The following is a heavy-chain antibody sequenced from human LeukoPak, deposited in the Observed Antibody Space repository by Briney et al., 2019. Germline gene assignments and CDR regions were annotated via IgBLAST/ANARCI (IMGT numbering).Heavy chain of an antibody. CDR1: GDSVSSNSAA. CDR3: ARVDCSSTSCHDNWFDP. CDR2: TYYRSKWYN. D-gene: IGHD2-2*01. J-gene: IGHJ5*02. V-gene: IGHV6-1*01. Sequence: QTLSLTCAISGDSVSSNSAAWNWVRQSPSRGLAWQGRTYYRSKWYNDYAVSVKSRITINPDTSKNQFSLQLNSVTPEDTAVYYCARVDCSSTSCHDNWFDPWGQGTLVTVSS.